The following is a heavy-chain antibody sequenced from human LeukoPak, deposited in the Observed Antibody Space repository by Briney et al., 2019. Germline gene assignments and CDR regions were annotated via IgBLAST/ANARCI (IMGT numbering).Heavy chain of an antibody. CDR1: GFIFSNFA. Sequence: GGSLRLSCSASGFIFSNFAFHWVRQAPGKGLDYVLAISTNGGTTYYADSVKGRFTIPRDNSKNTLSLQMTSLRAEDTALYYCARDRAGGAGDAFDIWGQGTTVTVSS. CDR2: ISTNGGTT. CDR3: ARDRAGGAGDAFDI. J-gene: IGHJ3*02. D-gene: IGHD1-14*01. V-gene: IGHV3-64*04.